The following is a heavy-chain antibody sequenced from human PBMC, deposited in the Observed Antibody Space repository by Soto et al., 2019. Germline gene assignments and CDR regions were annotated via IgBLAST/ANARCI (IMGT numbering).Heavy chain of an antibody. CDR1: GYSVNSRAYY. CDR3: ASARISLRDSYGMHV. CDR2: MYYSGLT. Sequence: SETLSLTCSVSGYSVNSRAYYWVWIHQPPGKGLEWIGDMYYSGLTYYNPSLKSRVTLSIDTSTNHFSLHLNAVTAADTAVYYCASARISLRDSYGMHVWGQGTTVTVYS. V-gene: IGHV4-39*02. J-gene: IGHJ6*02.